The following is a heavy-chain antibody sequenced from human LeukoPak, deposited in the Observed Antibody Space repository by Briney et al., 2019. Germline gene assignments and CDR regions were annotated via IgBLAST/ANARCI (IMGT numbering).Heavy chain of an antibody. Sequence: GGSLRLSCAASGFTFSSYSMNWVRQAPGKGLEWVSSISSSSSYIYYAGPVKGRFTISRDNAKNSLYLQMNSLRAEDTAVYYCARASYCSSTSCYAFQHWGQGTLVTVSS. CDR3: ARASYCSSTSCYAFQH. D-gene: IGHD2-2*01. V-gene: IGHV3-21*03. J-gene: IGHJ1*01. CDR2: ISSSSSYI. CDR1: GFTFSSYS.